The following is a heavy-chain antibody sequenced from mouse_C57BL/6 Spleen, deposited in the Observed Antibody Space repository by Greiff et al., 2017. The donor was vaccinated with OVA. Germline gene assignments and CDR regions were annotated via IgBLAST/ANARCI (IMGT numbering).Heavy chain of an antibody. V-gene: IGHV5-6*01. Sequence: EVMLVESGGDLVKPGGSLKLSCAASGFTFSSYGMSWVRQTPDKRLEWVATISSGGSYTYYPDSVKGRFTISRDNAKNTLYLQMSSLKSEDTAMYYCARHESNSGYYYAMDYWGQGTSVTVSS. CDR3: ARHESNSGYYYAMDY. CDR2: ISSGGSYT. D-gene: IGHD2-5*01. J-gene: IGHJ4*01. CDR1: GFTFSSYG.